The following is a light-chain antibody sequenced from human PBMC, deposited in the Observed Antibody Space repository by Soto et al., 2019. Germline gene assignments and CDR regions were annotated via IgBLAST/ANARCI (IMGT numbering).Light chain of an antibody. V-gene: IGLV2-14*01. CDR3: CSAAGGKTYV. Sequence: QSVLTQPASESGSPGQSIAITCTGSSSDVGGYKSVSWYQQHPGKAPKLLIYEDRNRPSGVSNRFSGSKSGSTASLTLSGLQSEDEAEYYCCSAAGGKTYVFGTGTKLTVL. CDR1: SSDVGGYKS. CDR2: EDR. J-gene: IGLJ1*01.